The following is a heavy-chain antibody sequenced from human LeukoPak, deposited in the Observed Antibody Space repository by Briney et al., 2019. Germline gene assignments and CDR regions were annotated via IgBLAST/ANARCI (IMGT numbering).Heavy chain of an antibody. CDR3: ARSLISSWSSAGV. D-gene: IGHD6-13*01. J-gene: IGHJ6*04. CDR2: INDGGST. Sequence: NPSETLSLTCAVYGGSFTGYYWSWIRQPPEKGLEWIGEINDGGSTNCNPSLKSRVAISVDTSKNQFSLKLSSVTAADTAVYYCARSLISSWSSAGVWGKGTTVTVSS. V-gene: IGHV4-34*01. CDR1: GGSFTGYY.